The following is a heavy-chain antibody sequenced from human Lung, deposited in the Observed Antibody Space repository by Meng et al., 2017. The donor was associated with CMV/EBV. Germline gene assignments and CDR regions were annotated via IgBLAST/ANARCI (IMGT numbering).Heavy chain of an antibody. V-gene: IGHV1-2*02. D-gene: IGHD7-27*01. J-gene: IGHJ4*02. CDR2: IHPHRGDT. Sequence: KVSCKASGYTFTAHYFHWVRQAPGQGLEWMGWIHPHRGDTNYAQQFQGRVTLTRDTSINTGYMELTRLTSDDTAVYYCARDNNWGPDYWGQGTLVTVSS. CDR3: ARDNNWGPDY. CDR1: GYTFTAHY.